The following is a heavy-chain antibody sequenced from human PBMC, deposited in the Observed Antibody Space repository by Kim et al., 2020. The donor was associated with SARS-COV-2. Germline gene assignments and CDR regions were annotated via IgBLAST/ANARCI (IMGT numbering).Heavy chain of an antibody. J-gene: IGHJ4*02. Sequence: SETLSLTCAVYGGSFSGYYWSWIRQPPGKGLEWIGEINHSGSTNYNPSLKSRVTISVDTSKNQFSLKLSSVTAADTAVYYCARGPGDDYVWGSYRYTVRNYLDYWGQGTLVTVSS. V-gene: IGHV4-34*01. CDR3: ARGPGDDYVWGSYRYTVRNYLDY. CDR1: GGSFSGYY. D-gene: IGHD3-16*02. CDR2: INHSGST.